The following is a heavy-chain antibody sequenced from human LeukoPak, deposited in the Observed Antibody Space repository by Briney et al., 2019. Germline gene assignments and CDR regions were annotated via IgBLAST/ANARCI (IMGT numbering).Heavy chain of an antibody. CDR2: IYHSEST. Sequence: SETLSLNCSVSNYFISSGYYWGWVRQPPGKGLEWIASIYHSESTYYNLSLKSRVTISVDTSKNQFSLKLSSVTAADTAVYYCARAPQQVVPRYIDCWGQGTLVTASS. V-gene: IGHV4-38-2*01. CDR1: NYFISSGYY. D-gene: IGHD6-13*01. J-gene: IGHJ4*02. CDR3: ARAPQQVVPRYIDC.